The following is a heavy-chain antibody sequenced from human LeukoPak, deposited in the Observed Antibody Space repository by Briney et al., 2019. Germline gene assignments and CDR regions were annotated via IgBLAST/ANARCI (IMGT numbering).Heavy chain of an antibody. CDR3: AKDRVGVAAFDY. V-gene: IGHV3-23*01. Sequence: PGGSLRLSCAASGFTFSSYAMSWVRQAPGKGLEWVSANSGSSGRTYYADTVKGRFTISRDNSKNTLYMQMNSVGAADTDVYYCAKDRVGVAAFDYWGQGTLVTVSS. J-gene: IGHJ4*02. D-gene: IGHD3-3*01. CDR1: GFTFSSYA. CDR2: NSGSSGRT.